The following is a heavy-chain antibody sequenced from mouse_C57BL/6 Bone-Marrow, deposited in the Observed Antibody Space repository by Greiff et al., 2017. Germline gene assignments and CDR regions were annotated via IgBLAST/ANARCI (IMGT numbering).Heavy chain of an antibody. J-gene: IGHJ2*01. D-gene: IGHD1-1*01. CDR1: GYTFTSYW. CDR3: AICYGSSYDYFDY. V-gene: IGHV1-74*01. Sequence: QVQLQQPGAELVKPGASVKVSCKASGYTFTSYWMHWVKQRPGQGLEWIGRIHPYDSDTNYTPKFKGKATLTVDKSSSTAYMQLSSLTSEDSAVYYCAICYGSSYDYFDYWGQGTTLTVSS. CDR2: IHPYDSDT.